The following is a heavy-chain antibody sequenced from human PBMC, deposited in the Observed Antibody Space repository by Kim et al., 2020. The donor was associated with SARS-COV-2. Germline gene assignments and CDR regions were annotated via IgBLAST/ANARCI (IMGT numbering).Heavy chain of an antibody. Sequence: ASVEVSCKVSGNTLNEVSMHWVRQAPGKGLEWMGGFDPEDGETIYAQKFQGRVTMTEDTSTDTAYMELTSLRSEDTAVYYCATLSPSTTVVWKNCFDPWGQGTLVTVSS. CDR2: FDPEDGET. CDR3: ATLSPSTTVVWKNCFDP. D-gene: IGHD5-12*01. V-gene: IGHV1-24*01. J-gene: IGHJ5*02. CDR1: GNTLNEVS.